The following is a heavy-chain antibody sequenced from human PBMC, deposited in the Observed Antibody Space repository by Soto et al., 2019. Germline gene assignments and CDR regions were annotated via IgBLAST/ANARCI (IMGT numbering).Heavy chain of an antibody. Sequence: GGSLRLSCAASGFTFSSYSMNWVRQAPGKGLEWVSSISSSSSYIYYADSVKGRFTISRDKAKNSLYLQMNSLRAEDTAVYYCASGVVPAAMFGYWGQGTLVTVSS. D-gene: IGHD2-2*01. CDR2: ISSSSSYI. J-gene: IGHJ4*02. CDR1: GFTFSSYS. CDR3: ASGVVPAAMFGY. V-gene: IGHV3-21*01.